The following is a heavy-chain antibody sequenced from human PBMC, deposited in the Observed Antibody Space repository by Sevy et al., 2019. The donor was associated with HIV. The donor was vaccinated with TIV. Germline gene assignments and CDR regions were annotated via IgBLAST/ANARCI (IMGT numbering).Heavy chain of an antibody. CDR2: ISGSGSSP. CDR1: GFTFRIYA. CDR3: AKEGGSHYDTSGSFDD. V-gene: IGHV3-23*01. Sequence: GGYLRLSCTTSGFTFRIYAMSWVRQAPGKGLEWVSAISGSGSSPYYADSVKGRFTISRDNSKNTLYLQMNSLRAEDTAVFYCAKEGGSHYDTSGSFDDWGQGTRVTVSS. J-gene: IGHJ4*02. D-gene: IGHD3-22*01.